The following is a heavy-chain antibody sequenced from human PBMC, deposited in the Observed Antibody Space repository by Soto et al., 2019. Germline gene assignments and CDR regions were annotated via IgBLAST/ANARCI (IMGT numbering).Heavy chain of an antibody. J-gene: IGHJ4*01. D-gene: IGHD3-3*01. CDR3: TRQFWEYYSSRFDY. CDR2: ISSRGDSI. V-gene: IGHV3-48*02. CDR1: GVTFSSYS. Sequence: VQLVESGGGLVQPGGSLRLSCAASGVTFSSYSINWVRQAPGKGLEWVSYISSRGDSIYYADSVKGRFTISRDNAKNSLYLQMNRLRDEDTAVYYCTRQFWEYYSSRFDYWGPGTLVTVSS.